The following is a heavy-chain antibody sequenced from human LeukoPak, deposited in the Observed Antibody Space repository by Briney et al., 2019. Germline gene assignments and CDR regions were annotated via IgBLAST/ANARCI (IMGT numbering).Heavy chain of an antibody. CDR2: INSDGTTT. CDR3: ARDRETLTGYYFDY. V-gene: IGHV3-74*01. J-gene: IGHJ4*02. CDR1: GFSFSSFW. D-gene: IGHD3-9*01. Sequence: GGSLRLSCAASGFSFSSFWMHWVRHVPGKGLVWVSGINSDGTTTGYADSVKGRFTISRDNAKNTVSLQMSSLRAEDTALYYCARDRETLTGYYFDYWGQGTLVTVSS.